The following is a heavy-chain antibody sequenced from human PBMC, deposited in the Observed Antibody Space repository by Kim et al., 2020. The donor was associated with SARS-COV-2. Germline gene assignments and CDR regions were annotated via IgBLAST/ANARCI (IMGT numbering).Heavy chain of an antibody. CDR3: ARGRGDGSPIGGY. V-gene: IGHV1-8*01. J-gene: IGHJ4*02. D-gene: IGHD3-10*01. Sequence: YAQKFPGRVTMTRDTSINTAYVELNSLTSEDTAVYYCARGRGDGSPIGGYWGQGTLVTVSS.